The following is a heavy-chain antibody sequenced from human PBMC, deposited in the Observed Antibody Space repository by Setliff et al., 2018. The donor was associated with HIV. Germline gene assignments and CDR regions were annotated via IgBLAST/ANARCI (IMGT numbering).Heavy chain of an antibody. D-gene: IGHD3-10*01. V-gene: IGHV4-34*01. CDR2: INHSGST. Sequence: SETLSLTCAVYGGSFSGYYWSWIRQLPGKGLEWIGEINHSGSTNYNPSLKSRVTISVDTSKNQFSLKLSSVTAADTAVYYCARRGSGFFHYYYYMDVWGKGTTVTVSS. CDR1: GGSFSGYY. J-gene: IGHJ6*03. CDR3: ARRGSGFFHYYYYMDV.